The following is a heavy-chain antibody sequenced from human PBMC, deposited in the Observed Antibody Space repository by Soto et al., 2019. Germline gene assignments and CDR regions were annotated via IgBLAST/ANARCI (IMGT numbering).Heavy chain of an antibody. CDR3: ARPRSLNWSGAVDI. CDR2: IWYDGSNK. Sequence: QVQLVESGGGVVQPGRSLRLSCAASGFTFNEYDMHWVRQAPGKGLEWVAVIWYDGSNKYYADSVKGRFTISRDNSKNTLYLQMTSLRADDTALYYCARPRSLNWSGAVDIWGQGTKVTVSS. D-gene: IGHD1-20*01. V-gene: IGHV3-33*01. J-gene: IGHJ3*02. CDR1: GFTFNEYD.